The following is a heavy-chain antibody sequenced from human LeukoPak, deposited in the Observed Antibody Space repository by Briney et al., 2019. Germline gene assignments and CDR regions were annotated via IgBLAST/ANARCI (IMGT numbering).Heavy chain of an antibody. CDR3: ARGRSVRGIILTDTVDI. D-gene: IGHD3-10*01. J-gene: IGHJ3*02. CDR2: MNPNSDTT. V-gene: IGHV1-8*03. CDR1: GYTFTNYD. Sequence: ASVKVSCKASGYTFTNYDINWVRQATGQGLEWMAWMNPNSDTTGYSQKFQGRVTLTRNTSISTAYMELNSLKSEDTAVYYCARGRSVRGIILTDTVDIWGQGTMVAVSS.